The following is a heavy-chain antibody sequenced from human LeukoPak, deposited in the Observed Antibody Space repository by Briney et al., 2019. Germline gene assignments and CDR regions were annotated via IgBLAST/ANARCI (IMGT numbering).Heavy chain of an antibody. Sequence: ASVKVSCKASGYTFTSYDNNWVRQAPGQGLEWMGWINPNSGGTNYAQKFQGRVTMTRETSISTAYMELSRLRSDDTAVYYCARGYMVRGVIIYFDDWGQGTLVTVSS. V-gene: IGHV1-2*02. D-gene: IGHD3-10*01. CDR3: ARGYMVRGVIIYFDD. CDR2: INPNSGGT. J-gene: IGHJ4*02. CDR1: GYTFTSYD.